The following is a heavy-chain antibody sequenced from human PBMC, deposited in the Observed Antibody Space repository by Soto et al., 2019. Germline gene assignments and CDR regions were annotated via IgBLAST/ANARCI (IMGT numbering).Heavy chain of an antibody. J-gene: IGHJ4*02. CDR3: ARCRIDIVADY. CDR2: IYYSGST. V-gene: IGHV4-59*01. Sequence: QVQLQESGPGLVKPSETLSLTCTVSGGSISSYYWSWIRQPPGKGLEWIGYIYYSGSTNYNPSLKSRVTISVDTSKNQFSLKLSSVTAADTAVYYCARCRIDIVADYWGQGTLVTVSS. D-gene: IGHD2-15*01. CDR1: GGSISSYY.